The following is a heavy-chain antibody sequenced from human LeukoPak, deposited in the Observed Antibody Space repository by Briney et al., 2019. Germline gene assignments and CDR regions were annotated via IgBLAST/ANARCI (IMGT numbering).Heavy chain of an antibody. CDR2: LYYTGST. CDR1: GGSISSSSYY. D-gene: IGHD3-22*01. Sequence: SETLSLTCTVSGGSISSSSYYWDWIRQPPGKGLEWIGSLYYTGSTYYNPSLKSRVTISVDTSKNQFSLKLSSVTAADTAVYYCARYYYDSSGYYYADYWGQGTLVTVSS. J-gene: IGHJ4*02. V-gene: IGHV4-39*01. CDR3: ARYYYDSSGYYYADY.